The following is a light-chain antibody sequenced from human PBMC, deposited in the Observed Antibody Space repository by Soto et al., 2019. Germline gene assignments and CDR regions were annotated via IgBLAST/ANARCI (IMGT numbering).Light chain of an antibody. V-gene: IGKV3-20*01. Sequence: PGERATLSCRASQSVTSTYLAWYQQKPGQSPRLIIYGGSTRASGFPDRFSGGGSGTDFTLTISRLEPEDSAVYYCHCQQFDSSRMYSFGQGTKLEI. CDR3: QQFDSSRMYS. CDR2: GGS. CDR1: QSVTSTY. J-gene: IGKJ2*03.